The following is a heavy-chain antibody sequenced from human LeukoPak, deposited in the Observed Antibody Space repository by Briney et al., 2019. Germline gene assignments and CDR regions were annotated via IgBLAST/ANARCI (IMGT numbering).Heavy chain of an antibody. D-gene: IGHD3-10*01. Sequence: SETLSLTCTVSGGSISSGGYYWSWIRQHPGKGLEWIGYIYYSGSTYYNPSLKSRVTISVDTSKNQFSLKLSSVTAADTAVYYWARGWFGEFPIDYGGQGPLVTVS. CDR3: ARGWFGEFPIDY. CDR1: GGSISSGGYY. CDR2: IYYSGST. J-gene: IGHJ4*02. V-gene: IGHV4-31*03.